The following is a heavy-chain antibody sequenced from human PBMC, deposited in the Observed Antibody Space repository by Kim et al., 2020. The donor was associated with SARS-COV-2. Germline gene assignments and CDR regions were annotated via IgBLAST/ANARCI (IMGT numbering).Heavy chain of an antibody. V-gene: IGHV3-23*01. Sequence: DSVRGRFTISRDTSKNTLYLQMNSLRAEDTAVYYCAKPLFSSSWYKGFNYWGQGTLVTVSS. J-gene: IGHJ4*02. D-gene: IGHD6-13*01. CDR3: AKPLFSSSWYKGFNY.